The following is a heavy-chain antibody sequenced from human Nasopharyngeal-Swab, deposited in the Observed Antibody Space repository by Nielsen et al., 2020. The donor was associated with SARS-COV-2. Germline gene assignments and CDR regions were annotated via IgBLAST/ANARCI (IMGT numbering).Heavy chain of an antibody. Sequence: GESLKISCAASGFTFSSYSMNWVRQAPGKGLEWVSSISSSSSYTYYADSVKGRFTISRDNSKNTLYLQMNSLRAEDTAVYYCAGVVVGYQLPNWFDPWGQGTLVTVSS. J-gene: IGHJ5*02. D-gene: IGHD2-2*01. CDR2: ISSSSSYT. V-gene: IGHV3-21*04. CDR1: GFTFSSYS. CDR3: AGVVVGYQLPNWFDP.